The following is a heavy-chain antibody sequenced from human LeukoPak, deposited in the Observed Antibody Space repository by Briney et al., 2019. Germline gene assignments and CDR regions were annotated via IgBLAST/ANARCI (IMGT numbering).Heavy chain of an antibody. J-gene: IGHJ4*02. CDR2: INPNNGGP. CDR3: ARDLSSTANWELDF. CDR1: GYTFTNYF. Sequence: ASVKVSCKASGYTFTNYFIHWVRQAPGQGLEWMGRINPNNGGPEYGQNFQGRVTMTRDTSISTVYMEVYSLTSDDTAVYYCARDLSSTANWELDFWGQGTLVTVSS. D-gene: IGHD7-27*01. V-gene: IGHV1-2*06.